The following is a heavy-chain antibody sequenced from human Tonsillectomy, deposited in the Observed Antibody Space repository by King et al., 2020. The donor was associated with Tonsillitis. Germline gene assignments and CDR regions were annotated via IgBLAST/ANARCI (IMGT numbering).Heavy chain of an antibody. CDR3: ARRLVGATATFDV. Sequence: VQLVESGAELKKPGESLMISCETSGYTFTSYWIGWVRQMPGKGIEWVGVIYPGDSDTKYSPSFEGTVTISVDKSIRTAYLKWSSLRASDTAMYYCARRLVGATATFDVWGQGTMVTVSS. J-gene: IGHJ3*01. D-gene: IGHD1-26*01. CDR2: IYPGDSDT. V-gene: IGHV5-51*01. CDR1: GYTFTSYW.